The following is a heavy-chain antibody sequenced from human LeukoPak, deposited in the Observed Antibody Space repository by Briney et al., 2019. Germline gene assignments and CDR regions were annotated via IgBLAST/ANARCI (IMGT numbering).Heavy chain of an antibody. V-gene: IGHV1-69*04. D-gene: IGHD3-9*01. Sequence: SVKVSCKASGGTFSSYAISWVRQAPGQGLEWMGRIIPILGIANYAQKFQGRVTITADKSTSTAYMELSSLRSEDTAVYYCARDADTLTGQENTFDYWGQGTLVTVSS. CDR2: IIPILGIA. CDR1: GGTFSSYA. CDR3: ARDADTLTGQENTFDY. J-gene: IGHJ4*02.